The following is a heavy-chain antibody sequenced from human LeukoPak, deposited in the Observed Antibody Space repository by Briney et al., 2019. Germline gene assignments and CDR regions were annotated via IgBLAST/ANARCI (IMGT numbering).Heavy chain of an antibody. CDR1: GGSISSSSYY. Sequence: SETLSLTCTVSGGSISSSSYYWGWIRQPPGKGLEWIGSIYYSGSTYYNPSLKSRVTISVDTSKNQFSLKLSSVTAADTAVYYCARYSGSYYGWFDPWGQGTLVTVSS. D-gene: IGHD1-26*01. CDR3: ARYSGSYYGWFDP. V-gene: IGHV4-39*01. CDR2: IYYSGST. J-gene: IGHJ5*02.